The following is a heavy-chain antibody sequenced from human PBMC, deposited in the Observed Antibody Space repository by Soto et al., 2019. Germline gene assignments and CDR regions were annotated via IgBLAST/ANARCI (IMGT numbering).Heavy chain of an antibody. CDR1: GFTFSSYA. CDR2: ISCDGSNK. Sequence: QVQLVESGGGVVQPGRSLRLSCAASGFTFSSYAMHWVRQAPGKGLEWVAVISCDGSNKYYADSVKGRFTISRDNSKNTLYLQMNSLRAEDTAVYYCARTHCSGGCDAFDIWGQGTMVTVSS. D-gene: IGHD2-15*01. V-gene: IGHV3-30-3*01. CDR3: ARTHCSGGCDAFDI. J-gene: IGHJ3*02.